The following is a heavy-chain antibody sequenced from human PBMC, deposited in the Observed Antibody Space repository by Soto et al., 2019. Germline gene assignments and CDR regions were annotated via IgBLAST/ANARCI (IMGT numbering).Heavy chain of an antibody. V-gene: IGHV4-59*02. J-gene: IGHJ5*02. Sequence: PSETLSLTCTVSGGSVMNGYCRCMRRTPRKGLEWIGDIYHSGRTNYNPSLKGRVTIAVDLSENQFSLKLRSVTAADSALYFCARETWNTHCQHYRIEPWGQGTLVTVSS. CDR2: IYHSGRT. D-gene: IGHD1-1*01. CDR3: ARETWNTHCQHYRIEP. CDR1: GGSVMNGY.